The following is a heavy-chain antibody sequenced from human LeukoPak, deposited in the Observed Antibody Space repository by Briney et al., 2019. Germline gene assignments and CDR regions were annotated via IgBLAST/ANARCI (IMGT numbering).Heavy chain of an antibody. CDR3: ARDHNWAFDS. Sequence: GGSLRLSCAASGFSFSDYSMNWVRRAPGRGLEWISYIDLASGFVSYADSVKGRFSISSDTARNSVYLQMSSLRAEDTAVYYCARDHNWAFDSWGQGTLVTVSS. CDR2: IDLASGFV. D-gene: IGHD1-20*01. CDR1: GFSFSDYS. J-gene: IGHJ4*02. V-gene: IGHV3-21*05.